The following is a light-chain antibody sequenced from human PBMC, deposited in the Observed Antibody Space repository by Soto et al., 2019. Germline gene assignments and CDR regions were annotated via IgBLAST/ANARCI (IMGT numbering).Light chain of an antibody. Sequence: QAVVTQPPSASGTPGQRVSISCSGSRSNIGTNTVNWYQQFPGTAPKLLIFSSYLRLSGVPDRFSASRSGASASLAISGLQAEDEADYYCAAWDDSLDAYVFGSGTQLTVL. J-gene: IGLJ7*01. CDR1: RSNIGTNT. CDR3: AAWDDSLDAYV. V-gene: IGLV1-44*01. CDR2: SSY.